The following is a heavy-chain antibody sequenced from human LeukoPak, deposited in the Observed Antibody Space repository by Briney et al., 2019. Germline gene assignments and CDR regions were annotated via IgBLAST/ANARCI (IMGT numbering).Heavy chain of an antibody. CDR3: ARAVEWLRVFDY. CDR1: GGSFSGYY. V-gene: IGHV4-34*01. J-gene: IGHJ4*02. Sequence: SQTLSLTSAVYGGSFSGYYWSWIREPPGKGLEWIGEINHSGSTNYNPSLKSRVTISIDTSKNQFSLKLSSVTAADTAVYYCARAVEWLRVFDYWGQGTLVTVSS. CDR2: INHSGST. D-gene: IGHD5-12*01.